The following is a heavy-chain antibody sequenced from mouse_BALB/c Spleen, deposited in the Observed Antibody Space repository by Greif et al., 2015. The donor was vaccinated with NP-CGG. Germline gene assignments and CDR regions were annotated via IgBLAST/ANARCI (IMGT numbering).Heavy chain of an antibody. CDR2: ISSGSSTI. CDR1: GFTFSGFG. V-gene: IGHV5-17*02. D-gene: IGHD2-2*01. CDR3: ARWLPHYYAMDY. J-gene: IGHJ4*01. Sequence: EVHLVESGGGLVQPGGSRKLSCAASGFTFSGFGMHWVRQAPEKGLEWVAYISSGSSTIYYADTVKGRFTISRDNPKNTLFLQMTSLRSEDTAMYYCARWLPHYYAMDYWGQGTSVTVSS.